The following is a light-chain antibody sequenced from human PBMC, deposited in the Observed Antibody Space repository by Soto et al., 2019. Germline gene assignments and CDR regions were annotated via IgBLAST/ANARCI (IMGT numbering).Light chain of an antibody. Sequence: QSVLTQPPSVSGAPGQGVTISCTGSSSNIGAGYDVHWYQQLPGAAPKLLIFGNINRPSGVPDRFSASKSGTSASLAITGLQADDEADYYCQSYDNSLNGRYVFGTGTKLTVL. J-gene: IGLJ1*01. V-gene: IGLV1-40*01. CDR3: QSYDNSLNGRYV. CDR2: GNI. CDR1: SSNIGAGYD.